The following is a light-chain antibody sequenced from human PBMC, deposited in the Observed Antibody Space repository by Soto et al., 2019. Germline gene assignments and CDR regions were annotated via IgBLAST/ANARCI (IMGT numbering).Light chain of an antibody. CDR3: QQYGSSGT. J-gene: IGKJ1*01. CDR1: QSFINNY. Sequence: EIVLTQSPGTLSLSPGERATLSCRASQSFINNYLAWYHQKPGQAPRLLIDGASNRATGIPDRFSGSGSGTDFTLTISRLEPEDFAVYYCQQYGSSGTFGQGTKVDIK. CDR2: GAS. V-gene: IGKV3-20*01.